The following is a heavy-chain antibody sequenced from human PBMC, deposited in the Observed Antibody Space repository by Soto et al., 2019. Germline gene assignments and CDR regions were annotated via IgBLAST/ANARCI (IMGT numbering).Heavy chain of an antibody. CDR1: GGSISSYY. CDR3: ARGGYVGYSSSWYDY. V-gene: IGHV4-59*01. D-gene: IGHD6-13*01. J-gene: IGHJ4*02. Sequence: TLSLTCTVSGGSISSYYWSWIRQPPGKGLEWIGYIYYSGSTNYNPSLKSRVTISVDTSKNQFSLKLSSVTAADTAVYYCARGGYVGYSSSWYDYWGQGTLVTVSS. CDR2: IYYSGST.